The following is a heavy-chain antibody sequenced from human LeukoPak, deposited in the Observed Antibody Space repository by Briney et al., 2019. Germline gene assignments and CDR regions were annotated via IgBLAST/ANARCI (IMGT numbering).Heavy chain of an antibody. D-gene: IGHD3-22*01. CDR3: ARDRGLGYYYDSSAYGY. V-gene: IGHV4-59*12. J-gene: IGHJ4*02. CDR2: IYYSGST. CDR1: GGSISSYY. Sequence: SETLSLTCTVSGGSISSYYWSWIRQPPGKGLEWIGYIYYSGSTNYNPSLKSRVTISVDTSKNQFSLKLSSVTAEDTAVYYCARDRGLGYYYDSSAYGYWGQGTLVTVSS.